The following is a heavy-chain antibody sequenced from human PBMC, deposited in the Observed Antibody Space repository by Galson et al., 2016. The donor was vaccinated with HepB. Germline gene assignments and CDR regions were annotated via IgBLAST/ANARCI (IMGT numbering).Heavy chain of an antibody. D-gene: IGHD5-18*01. Sequence: TLSLTCTVSGGSISSGGYHWNWIRQHPGKGLEWIGYIYYSGSTYYNPSLKSRVTISADTSKNQFSLKLSSVTAADTAVYYCARGVWDNTAMISLAFDIWGQGTMVTVSS. J-gene: IGHJ3*02. CDR3: ARGVWDNTAMISLAFDI. CDR2: IYYSGST. CDR1: GGSISSGGYH. V-gene: IGHV4-31*03.